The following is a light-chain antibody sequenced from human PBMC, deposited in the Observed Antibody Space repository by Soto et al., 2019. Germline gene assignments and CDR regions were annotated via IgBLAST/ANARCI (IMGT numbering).Light chain of an antibody. V-gene: IGKV3-15*01. J-gene: IGKJ5*01. Sequence: EMRMTLSPATLSVTPGERATLSCRASQSFSSKLAWYQQKPGQAPRLLIYDTSTRATGIPARFSGSGSGTEFTLTISSLQSEDFAVYYCQQYSNWPPITFGQGTRLEIK. CDR2: DTS. CDR3: QQYSNWPPIT. CDR1: QSFSSK.